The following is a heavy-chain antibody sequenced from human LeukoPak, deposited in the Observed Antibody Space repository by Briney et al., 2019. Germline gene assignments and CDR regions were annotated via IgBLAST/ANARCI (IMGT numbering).Heavy chain of an antibody. CDR1: GFTFSNYG. CDR2: IWFDGIRK. CDR3: ARDLEDSSPFGAFDM. J-gene: IGHJ3*02. V-gene: IGHV3-33*01. Sequence: GGSLRLSCAVSGFTFSNYGMHWVRQVPGVGLEWVAAIWFDGIRKYYADSVKGRLTISRDNSKNTLYLQMNSLRAGDTAVYYCARDLEDSSPFGAFDMWGQGTMVTASS. D-gene: IGHD3-22*01.